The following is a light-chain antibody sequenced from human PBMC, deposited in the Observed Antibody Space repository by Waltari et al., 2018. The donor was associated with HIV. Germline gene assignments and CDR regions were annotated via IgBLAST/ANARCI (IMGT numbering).Light chain of an antibody. J-gene: IGLJ2*01. Sequence: QSALPQPASVSGSPGQSITISCTGTRRDVGAYHYVSWYQQRPGKAPKLMIYEVSNRPSGVSNRFSGSKSGNTASLTISGLQAEDEADYYCSSYTTSSVVFGGGTKLTVL. CDR2: EVS. CDR1: RRDVGAYHY. CDR3: SSYTTSSVV. V-gene: IGLV2-14*01.